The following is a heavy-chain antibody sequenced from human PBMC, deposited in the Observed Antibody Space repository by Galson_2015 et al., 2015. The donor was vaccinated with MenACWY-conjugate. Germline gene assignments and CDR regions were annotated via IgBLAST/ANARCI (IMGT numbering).Heavy chain of an antibody. D-gene: IGHD6-13*01. CDR3: AKVLYSSSWFFDY. J-gene: IGHJ4*02. Sequence: SLRLSCAASGFTFSSYAMSWVRQAPGKGLEWVSAISGSGGSTYYADSVKGRFTISRDNSKNTLYLQMNSLRAEDTAVYYCAKVLYSSSWFFDYWGQGTLVTVSS. CDR1: GFTFSSYA. V-gene: IGHV3-23*01. CDR2: ISGSGGST.